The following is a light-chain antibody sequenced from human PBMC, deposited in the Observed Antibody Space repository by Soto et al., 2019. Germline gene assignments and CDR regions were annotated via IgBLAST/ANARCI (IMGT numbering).Light chain of an antibody. V-gene: IGKV3-20*01. CDR3: HQYDNSWT. J-gene: IGKJ1*01. Sequence: EIVLTQSPGTLSLSPGERATLSCRASQSVSSSYLAWYQQKPGQAPRLLIYGASSRATGIPDRFSGSGSGTDFTLTISRLQPEDFAVYYCHQYDNSWTFGQGTKVEIQ. CDR2: GAS. CDR1: QSVSSSY.